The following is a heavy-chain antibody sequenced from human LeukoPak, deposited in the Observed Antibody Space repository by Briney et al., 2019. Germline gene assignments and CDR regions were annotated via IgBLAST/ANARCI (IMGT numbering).Heavy chain of an antibody. V-gene: IGHV3-21*01. CDR1: GFTFSAYN. J-gene: IGHJ4*02. D-gene: IGHD6-13*01. Sequence: GGSLRLSCAASGFTFSAYNMNWVRQAPGKGLEWVSSISGSGSYLYYADSVKGRFTISRDNSKNTLYLQMSSLRAEDTAVYYCVKDRVAAAGRGYCDYWGQGTLVTVSS. CDR2: ISGSGSYL. CDR3: VKDRVAAAGRGYCDY.